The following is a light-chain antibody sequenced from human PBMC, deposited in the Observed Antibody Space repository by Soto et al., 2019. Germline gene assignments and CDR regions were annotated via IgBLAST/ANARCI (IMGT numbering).Light chain of an antibody. J-gene: IGLJ7*01. CDR2: EAS. CDR3: SSFARSYTLVV. CDR1: SSDVGSYNL. Sequence: QSVLTQPASVSGSPGQSITISCTGTSSDVGSYNLVSWYQQHPGKAPKLIIYEASKRPSGVSNRFSGSKSDNTASLTISGLQAEDEADYYCSSFARSYTLVVFGGGTQLTVL. V-gene: IGLV2-23*01.